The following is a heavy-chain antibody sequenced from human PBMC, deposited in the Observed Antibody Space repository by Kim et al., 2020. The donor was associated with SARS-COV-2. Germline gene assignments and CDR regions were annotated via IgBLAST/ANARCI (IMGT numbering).Heavy chain of an antibody. J-gene: IGHJ4*02. D-gene: IGHD5-12*01. Sequence: YVESVKCRFTISRDNTKNSLYLQMNSLRAEDTAVYYCARVGIVAGSFDYWGQGTLVTVSS. V-gene: IGHV3-7*01. CDR3: ARVGIVAGSFDY.